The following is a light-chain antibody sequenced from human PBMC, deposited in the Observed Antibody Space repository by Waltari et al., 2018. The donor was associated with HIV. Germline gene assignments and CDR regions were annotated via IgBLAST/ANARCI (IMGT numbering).Light chain of an antibody. J-gene: IGLJ3*02. CDR3: AAWHDSLNGSWV. CDR2: SNN. CDR1: SSKIGSNT. Sequence: QSVLTQPPSASGTPGQRVTISCSGSSSKIGSNTVNWLQQLPGTAPKLLIYSNNQRPSGVPDRFSGSKSGTSASLAISGLQSEDEADYYCAAWHDSLNGSWVFGGGTKLTVL. V-gene: IGLV1-44*01.